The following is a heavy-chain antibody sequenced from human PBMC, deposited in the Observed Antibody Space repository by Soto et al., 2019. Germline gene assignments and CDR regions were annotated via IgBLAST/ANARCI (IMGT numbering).Heavy chain of an antibody. CDR1: GGSFSGYY. CDR2: INHSGST. CDR3: ARGRFYIAIKLNGWFDP. V-gene: IGHV4-34*01. J-gene: IGHJ5*02. Sequence: PSETLSLTCAVYGGSFSGYYWSWIRQPPGKGLEWIGEINHSGSTNYNPSLKSRVTISVDTSKNQFSLKLSSVTAADTAVYYCARGRFYIAIKLNGWFDPWGQGTLVTVSS. D-gene: IGHD1-7*01.